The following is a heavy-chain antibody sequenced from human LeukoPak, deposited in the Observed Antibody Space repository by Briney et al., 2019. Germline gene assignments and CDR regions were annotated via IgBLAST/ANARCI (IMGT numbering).Heavy chain of an antibody. D-gene: IGHD5-12*01. CDR1: GASVTMGSYY. CDR2: INHSGST. Sequence: PSETLSLTCSVSGASVTMGSYYWAWIRQPPGKGLEWIGEINHSGSTNYNPSLKSRVTISVDTSKNQFSLKLSSVTAADTAVYYCAAESGYGAFDIWGQGTMVTVSS. CDR3: AAESGYGAFDI. J-gene: IGHJ3*02. V-gene: IGHV4-34*01.